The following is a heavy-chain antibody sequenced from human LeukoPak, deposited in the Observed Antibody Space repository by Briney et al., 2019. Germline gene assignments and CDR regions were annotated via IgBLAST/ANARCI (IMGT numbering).Heavy chain of an antibody. Sequence: SETLSLTCAVSGGSISSSNWWSWVRQPPGKGLGWIGEIYHSGSTNYNPSLKSRVTISVDKSKNQFSLKLSSVTAADTAVYYCARVDYGSGSPTLYGMDVWGKGTTVTVSS. V-gene: IGHV4-4*02. J-gene: IGHJ6*04. CDR3: ARVDYGSGSPTLYGMDV. CDR1: GGSISSSNW. CDR2: IYHSGST. D-gene: IGHD3-10*01.